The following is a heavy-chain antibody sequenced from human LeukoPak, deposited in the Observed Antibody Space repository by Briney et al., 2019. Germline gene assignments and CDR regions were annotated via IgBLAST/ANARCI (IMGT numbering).Heavy chain of an antibody. CDR1: GGTFSSYA. J-gene: IGHJ4*02. Sequence: ASVKVSCKASGGTFSSYAISWVRQAPGQGLEWMGGVIPIFGTANYAQKFQGRVTITADKSTSTAYMELSSLRSEDTAVYYCARDWDSYGSGGDYWGQGTLVTVSS. V-gene: IGHV1-69*06. D-gene: IGHD5-18*01. CDR2: VIPIFGTA. CDR3: ARDWDSYGSGGDY.